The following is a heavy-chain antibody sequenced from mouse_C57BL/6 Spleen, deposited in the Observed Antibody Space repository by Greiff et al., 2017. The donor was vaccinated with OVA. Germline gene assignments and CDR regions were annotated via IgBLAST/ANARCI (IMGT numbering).Heavy chain of an antibody. CDR2: IYPGDGDT. V-gene: IGHV1-82*01. CDR3: ARNDYDDYAMDY. J-gene: IGHJ4*01. CDR1: GYAFSSSW. D-gene: IGHD2-4*01. Sequence: VKLMESGPELVKPGASVKISCKASGYAFSSSWMNWVKQRPGKGLEWIGRIYPGDGDTNYNGKFKGKATLTADKSSSTAYMQLSSLTSEDSAVYFCARNDYDDYAMDYWGQGTSVTVSS.